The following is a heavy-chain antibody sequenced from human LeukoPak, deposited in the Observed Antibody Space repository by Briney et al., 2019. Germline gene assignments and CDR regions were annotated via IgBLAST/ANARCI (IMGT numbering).Heavy chain of an antibody. Sequence: GGSLRLSCAAAGFTFSSSSMNWVRQTPGKGLEWVSSISGESKYIYYADSVTGRFTISRDNAKNSLYLQMSTLRAEDTAVYYCARGVVFQGNYDYWGQGTQVTVSS. CDR2: ISGESKYI. CDR1: GFTFSSSS. J-gene: IGHJ4*02. V-gene: IGHV3-21*01. D-gene: IGHD3-10*01. CDR3: ARGVVFQGNYDY.